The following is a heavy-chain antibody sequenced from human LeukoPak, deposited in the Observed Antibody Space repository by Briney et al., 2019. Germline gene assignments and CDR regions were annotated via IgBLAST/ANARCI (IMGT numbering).Heavy chain of an antibody. D-gene: IGHD3-16*01. J-gene: IGHJ4*02. CDR1: RFTFSRYW. Sequence: GGSLRLSCAASRFTFSRYWMHWVRQAPGKGLVWVSRINSDGISTSYADSVKGRFTISRDNAKNTLFLQMNSLRAEDTAVYYCASAYTYVRLGDHWGQGTLVTVSS. CDR3: ASAYTYVRLGDH. V-gene: IGHV3-74*01. CDR2: INSDGIST.